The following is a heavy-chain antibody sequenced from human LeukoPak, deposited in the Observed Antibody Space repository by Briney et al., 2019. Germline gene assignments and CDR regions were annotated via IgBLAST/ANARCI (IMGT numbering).Heavy chain of an antibody. CDR1: GVSFSGYY. D-gene: IGHD3-3*01. Sequence: SETLSLTCAVYGVSFSGYYWSWIRQPPGKGLEWIGEINHSGSTNYNPSLKSRVTISVDTSKNQFSLKLSSVTAADTAVYYCARESYHYDFWSGYPFDWFDPWGQGTLVTVSS. CDR2: INHSGST. J-gene: IGHJ5*02. V-gene: IGHV4-34*01. CDR3: ARESYHYDFWSGYPFDWFDP.